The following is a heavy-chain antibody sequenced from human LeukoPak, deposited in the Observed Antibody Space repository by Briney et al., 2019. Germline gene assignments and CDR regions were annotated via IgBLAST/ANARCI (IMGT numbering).Heavy chain of an antibody. V-gene: IGHV4-59*01. D-gene: IGHD6-13*01. CDR1: GGSISSYY. CDR2: IYYSGST. CDR3: ARAGIAAAGALGD. Sequence: PSETLSLTCTVAGGSISSYYWSWIRQPPGKGLEWIGYIYYSGSTNYNPSLKSRVTISVDTSKNQFSLKLSSVTAADTAVYHCARAGIAAAGALGDWGQGTLVTVSS. J-gene: IGHJ4*02.